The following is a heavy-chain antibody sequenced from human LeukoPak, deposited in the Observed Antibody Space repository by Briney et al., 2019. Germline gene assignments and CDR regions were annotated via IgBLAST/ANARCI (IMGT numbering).Heavy chain of an antibody. CDR2: INHSGST. Sequence: PSETLSLTCAVYGGSFSGYYWSWIRQPPGKGLEWIGEINHSGSTNYNPSLKSRVTISVDTSKNQFSLKLSSVTAADTAVYYCARSGSWWSWFDPWGQGTLVTVSS. D-gene: IGHD6-13*01. CDR1: GGSFSGYY. CDR3: ARSGSWWSWFDP. V-gene: IGHV4-34*01. J-gene: IGHJ5*02.